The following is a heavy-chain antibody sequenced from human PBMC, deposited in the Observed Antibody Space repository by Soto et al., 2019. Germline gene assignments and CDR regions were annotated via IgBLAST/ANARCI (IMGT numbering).Heavy chain of an antibody. CDR3: ARGITMGDYAADY. D-gene: IGHD3-10*01. CDR1: GGSISSGGYY. Sequence: QVQLQESGPGLVKPSQTLSLTCTVSGGSISSGGYYWSWIRQHPGKGLEWIGYIYYSGSTYYNPSLKSRVTMSADMSKNQFSLKLSSVTAADTAVYYCARGITMGDYAADYWGQGTLVTVSS. J-gene: IGHJ4*02. V-gene: IGHV4-31*03. CDR2: IYYSGST.